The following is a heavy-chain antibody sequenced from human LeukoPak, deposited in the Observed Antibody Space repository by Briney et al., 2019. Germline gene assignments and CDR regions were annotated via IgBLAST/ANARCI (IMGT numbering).Heavy chain of an antibody. V-gene: IGHV3-23*01. Sequence: AGGSLRLSCAASGFTFNSYTMHWVRQAPGKGLGWVSAISGSGGSTYYADSVKGRFTISRDNSKNTLYLQMNTLRAEDTAVYYCAKDYPLDYWGQGALVTVSS. J-gene: IGHJ4*02. CDR3: AKDYPLDY. CDR1: GFTFNSYT. CDR2: ISGSGGST.